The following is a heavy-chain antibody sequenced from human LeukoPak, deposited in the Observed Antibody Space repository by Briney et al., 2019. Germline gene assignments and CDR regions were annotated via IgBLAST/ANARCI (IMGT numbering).Heavy chain of an antibody. J-gene: IGHJ4*02. CDR2: INHSGST. CDR1: GGSLSGYY. Sequence: PSETLSLTCAVYGGSLSGYYWSWIRQPPGKGLEWIGEINHSGSTNYNPSLKSRVTISVDTSKNQFSLKLSSVTAADTAVYYCASLAAAGTYYWGQGTLVTVSS. D-gene: IGHD6-13*01. V-gene: IGHV4-34*01. CDR3: ASLAAAGTYY.